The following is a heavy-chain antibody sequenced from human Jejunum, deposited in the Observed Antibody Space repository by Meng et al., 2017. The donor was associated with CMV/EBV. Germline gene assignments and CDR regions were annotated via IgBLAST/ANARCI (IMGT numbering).Heavy chain of an antibody. Sequence: SGFPFSDHSLAWVRQAPGKGLEWVGHIRNKANSYPTEYAASVQGRFTISRDDSKNSLYLQMNSLKIEDTAVYYCTKGPAWPYFFDSWGQGTEVTVSS. D-gene: IGHD2/OR15-2a*01. CDR2: IRNKANSYPT. CDR1: GFPFSDHS. V-gene: IGHV3-72*01. CDR3: TKGPAWPYFFDS. J-gene: IGHJ4*02.